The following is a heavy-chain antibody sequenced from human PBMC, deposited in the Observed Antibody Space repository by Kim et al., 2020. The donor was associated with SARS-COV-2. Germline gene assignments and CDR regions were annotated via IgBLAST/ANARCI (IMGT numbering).Heavy chain of an antibody. CDR3: ARQKSGDY. Sequence: GGSLRLSCAASGFTFSSYWMSWVRQAPGKGLEWVANIKHGGSQKYYADSVKGRFTISRDNAKNSLYLQMNSLRAEDTALYYCARQKSGDYWGQGTLVTVSS. D-gene: IGHD3-3*01. J-gene: IGHJ4*02. CDR1: GFTFSSYW. CDR2: IKHGGSQK. V-gene: IGHV3-7*01.